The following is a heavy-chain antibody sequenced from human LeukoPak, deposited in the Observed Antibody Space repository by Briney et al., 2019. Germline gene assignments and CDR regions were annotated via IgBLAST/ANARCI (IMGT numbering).Heavy chain of an antibody. J-gene: IGHJ4*02. Sequence: ASVKVSCKASGGTFSSYAISWVRQAPGQGLEWMGGIIPIFGTANYAQKFQGRVTITADKSTSTAYMELSSLRSEDTAVYYCARGRRGSYYYGSGTMYYFDDWGQGILVTVSS. CDR1: GGTFSSYA. V-gene: IGHV1-69*06. CDR2: IIPIFGTA. D-gene: IGHD3-10*01. CDR3: ARGRRGSYYYGSGTMYYFDD.